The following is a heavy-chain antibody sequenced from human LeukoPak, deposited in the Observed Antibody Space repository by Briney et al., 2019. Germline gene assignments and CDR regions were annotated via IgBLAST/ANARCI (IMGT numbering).Heavy chain of an antibody. D-gene: IGHD4-17*01. V-gene: IGHV5-51*01. CDR3: ARHLNDYGDQGSGDY. CDR1: GYTFTSYW. CDR2: IHPGDSDT. J-gene: IGHJ4*02. Sequence: GESLKISCKGSGYTFTSYWIGWVRQMPGKGLEWMGIIHPGDSDTRYSPSFQGQVTISADKSFSTAYLQWSSLKASDTAMYYCARHLNDYGDQGSGDYWGQGTLVTVSS.